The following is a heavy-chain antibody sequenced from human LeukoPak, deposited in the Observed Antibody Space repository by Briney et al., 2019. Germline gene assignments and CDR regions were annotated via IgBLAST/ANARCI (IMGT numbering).Heavy chain of an antibody. CDR2: ISYDEGKT. V-gene: IGHV3-30-3*01. J-gene: IGHJ4*02. CDR1: GSIFGGYA. Sequence: PGGSLRLSCAASGSIFGGYAMHWVRQAPGKGLQWLAVISYDEGKTYYADSVEGRFTISRDNTKSTVYLEINSLRSEDTAIYYCARGFNDFWSGSQLEYWGQGTLVTVSS. D-gene: IGHD3-3*01. CDR3: ARGFNDFWSGSQLEY.